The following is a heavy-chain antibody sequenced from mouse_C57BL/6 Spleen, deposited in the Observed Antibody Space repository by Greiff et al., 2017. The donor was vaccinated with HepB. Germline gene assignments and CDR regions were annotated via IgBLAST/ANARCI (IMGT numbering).Heavy chain of an antibody. CDR2: IYPRSGNT. J-gene: IGHJ2*01. D-gene: IGHD1-1*01. CDR3: ARGTTD. V-gene: IGHV1-81*01. CDR1: GYTFTSYG. Sequence: VQLQQSGAELARPGASVKLSCKASGYTFTSYGISWVKQRTGQGLEWIGEIYPRSGNTYYNEKFKDKATLTADKSSSTAYMELRSLTSEDSAVYFCARGTTDWGQGTTLTVSS.